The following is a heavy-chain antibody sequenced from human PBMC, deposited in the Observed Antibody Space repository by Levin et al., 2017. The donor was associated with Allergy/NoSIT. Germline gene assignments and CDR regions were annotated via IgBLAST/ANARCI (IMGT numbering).Heavy chain of an antibody. CDR2: MWYDGSNQ. D-gene: IGHD6-19*01. CDR3: ARDYSSKAVAGTLATF. J-gene: IGHJ4*02. V-gene: IGHV3-33*01. Sequence: PGGSLRLSCVASGFTFSSYGMHWVRQAPGKGPEWVAIMWYDGSNQFYADSVKGRFTISRDDSKNTLYLQMNNLRGEDTAVYYCARDYSSKAVAGTLATFWGKGTLVTVSS. CDR1: GFTFSSYG.